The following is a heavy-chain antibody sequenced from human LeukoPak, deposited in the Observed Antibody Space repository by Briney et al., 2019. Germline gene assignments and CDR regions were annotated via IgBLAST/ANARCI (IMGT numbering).Heavy chain of an antibody. V-gene: IGHV5-10-1*01. CDR1: GYSSTSYW. D-gene: IGHD3-10*01. CDR2: IDPSDSYT. CDR3: ARGFYGSGSPFDY. Sequence: GESLRISCKGSGYSSTSYWISWVRQMPGKGLEWMGRIDPSDSYTNYSPSFQGHVTISADKSINTAYLQWSSLKASDTAMYYCARGFYGSGSPFDYWGHGTLVTVSS. J-gene: IGHJ4*01.